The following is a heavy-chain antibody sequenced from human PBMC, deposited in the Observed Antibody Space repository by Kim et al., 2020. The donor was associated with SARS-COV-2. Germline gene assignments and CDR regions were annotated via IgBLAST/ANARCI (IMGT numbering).Heavy chain of an antibody. CDR3: AKAPCSSTSCPHYYMDV. V-gene: IGHV3-23*01. D-gene: IGHD2-2*01. Sequence: VKGRFTVSSEKSKTTLYLQMNSLRAEDTAVYYCAKAPCSSTSCPHYYMDVWGKGTTVTVSS. J-gene: IGHJ6*03.